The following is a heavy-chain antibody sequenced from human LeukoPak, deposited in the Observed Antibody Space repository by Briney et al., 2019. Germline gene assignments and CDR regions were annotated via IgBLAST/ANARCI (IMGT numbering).Heavy chain of an antibody. J-gene: IGHJ4*02. CDR2: IIPIFGTA. D-gene: IGHD2-2*01. CDR1: GGTFSSYA. Sequence: SVKVSCKASGGTFSSYAISWVRQAPGQGLEWMGGIIPIFGTANYAQKFQGRVTITADKSTSTAYMELSSLRAEDTAVYYCAKDRIDTSCFFNWGQGTLVTVSS. V-gene: IGHV1-69*06. CDR3: AKDRIDTSCFFN.